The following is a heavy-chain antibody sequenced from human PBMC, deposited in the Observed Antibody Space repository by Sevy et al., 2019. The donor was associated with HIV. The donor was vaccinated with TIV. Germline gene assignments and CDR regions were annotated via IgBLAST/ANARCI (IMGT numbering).Heavy chain of an antibody. CDR2: ISYDGINK. V-gene: IGHV3-30-3*01. CDR3: ALERLSSDVAEYFQN. D-gene: IGHD1-1*01. CDR1: GFTFSSYS. J-gene: IGHJ1*01. Sequence: GGSLRLSCATSGFTFSSYSMHWIRQAPGKGLEWVATISYDGINKHYADSVKGRFTISRDNFKNSLSLQMNSLRAEDTAVYFCALERLSSDVAEYFQNWGQRTLVTVSS.